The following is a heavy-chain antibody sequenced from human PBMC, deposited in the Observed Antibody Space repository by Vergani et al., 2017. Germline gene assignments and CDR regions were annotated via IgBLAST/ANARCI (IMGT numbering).Heavy chain of an antibody. V-gene: IGHV1-2*02. CDR3: ARAARPWVDYVLNNFDY. Sequence: QVQLVQSGAEVKKPGASVKVSCKASGYTFTGYYMHWVRQAPGQGLEWMGWINPNSGDTNYAQKFQGRVTMTRDTSISTAYMELSRLRSDDTAVYYCARAARPWVDYVLNNFDYWGQGTLVTVSS. CDR1: GYTFTGYY. D-gene: IGHD4-17*01. J-gene: IGHJ4*02. CDR2: INPNSGDT.